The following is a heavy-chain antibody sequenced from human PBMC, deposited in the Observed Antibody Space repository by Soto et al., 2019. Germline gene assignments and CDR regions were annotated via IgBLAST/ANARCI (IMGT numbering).Heavy chain of an antibody. V-gene: IGHV1-18*01. Sequence: ASVKVSCKASGYTFTSYGISWVRQAPGQGLEWMGWISAYNGNTNYAQKLQGRVTMTTDMSTSTAYMELSSLRSEDTAVYYCAACSSGPLRGWYSFHRSWAFDIWGQGTMVTVSS. CDR2: ISAYNGNT. CDR1: GYTFTSYG. CDR3: AACSSGPLRGWYSFHRSWAFDI. D-gene: IGHD6-19*01. J-gene: IGHJ3*02.